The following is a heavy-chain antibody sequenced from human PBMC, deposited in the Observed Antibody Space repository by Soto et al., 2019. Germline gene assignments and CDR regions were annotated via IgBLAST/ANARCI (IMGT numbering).Heavy chain of an antibody. J-gene: IGHJ4*02. CDR3: ARDFDYYDSSGTDPKSDY. V-gene: IGHV1-69*13. CDR2: IIPIFGTA. Sequence: GASVKVFCKASGGTFSSYAISWVRQAPGQGLEWMGGIIPIFGTANYAQKFQGRVTITADESTSTAYMELSSLRSEDAAVYYCARDFDYYDSSGTDPKSDYWGQGTLVTVSS. D-gene: IGHD3-22*01. CDR1: GGTFSSYA.